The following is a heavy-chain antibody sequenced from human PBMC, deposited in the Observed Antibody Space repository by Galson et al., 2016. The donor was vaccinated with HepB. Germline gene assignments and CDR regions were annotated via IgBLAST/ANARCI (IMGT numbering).Heavy chain of an antibody. V-gene: IGHV3-74*01. CDR3: VKDRAEDFDVFDL. J-gene: IGHJ3*01. CDR1: GFTFINYS. CDR2: IENNGSSP. D-gene: IGHD1-14*01. Sequence: SLRLSCAASGFTFINYSMHWVRQPPGKGLMWVSHIENNGSSPTYAESVRGRFTFSRDNDKNTVYLQLNSLRGDDTALYYCVKDRAEDFDVFDLWGQGTMVTVSS.